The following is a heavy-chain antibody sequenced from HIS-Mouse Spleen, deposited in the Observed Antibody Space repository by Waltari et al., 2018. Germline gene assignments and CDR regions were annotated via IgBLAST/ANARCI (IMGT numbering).Heavy chain of an antibody. D-gene: IGHD6-13*01. CDR3: AREIPYSSSWYDWYFDL. J-gene: IGHJ2*01. CDR1: GGSFSCSSYY. Sequence: QLQLQESGPGLVKPSETLSLTCTVSGGSFSCSSYYWGWLRQPPGKGLEWIGSIYYSGSTYYNPSLKSRVTISVDTSKNQFSLKLSSVTAADTAVYYCAREIPYSSSWYDWYFDLWGRGTLVTVSS. CDR2: IYYSGST. V-gene: IGHV4-39*07.